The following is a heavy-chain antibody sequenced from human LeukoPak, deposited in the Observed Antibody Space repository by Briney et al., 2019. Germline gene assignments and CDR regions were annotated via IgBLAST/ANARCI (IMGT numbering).Heavy chain of an antibody. CDR2: ISSSGSTI. CDR1: GSTFVDYG. D-gene: IGHD6-19*01. J-gene: IGHJ4*02. Sequence: GGSLRLSCQAPGSTFVDYGMSWFRKAQGKGLEWVSSISSSGSTIYYADSVKGRFTISRDNAKNSLYLQMNSLRAEDTAVYYCARAGYSSGWYGFWYFDYWGQGTLVTVSS. V-gene: IGHV3-48*03. CDR3: ARAGYSSGWYGFWYFDY.